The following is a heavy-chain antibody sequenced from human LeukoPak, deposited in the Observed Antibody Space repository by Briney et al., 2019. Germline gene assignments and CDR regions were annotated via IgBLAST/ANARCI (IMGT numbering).Heavy chain of an antibody. Sequence: PSETLSLTCTVSGGSISSGGYYWSWIRQHPGKGPEWIGYSGSTYYNPSLKSRVTISVDTSKNQFSLKLSSVTAADTAVYYCARGVGEYCSGGSCYPFDYWGQGTLVTVSS. J-gene: IGHJ4*02. CDR3: ARGVGEYCSGGSCYPFDY. CDR1: GGSISSGGYY. D-gene: IGHD2-15*01. CDR2: SGST. V-gene: IGHV4-31*03.